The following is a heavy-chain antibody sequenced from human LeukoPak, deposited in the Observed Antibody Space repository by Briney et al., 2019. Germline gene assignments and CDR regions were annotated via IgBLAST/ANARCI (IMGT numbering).Heavy chain of an antibody. CDR2: IYYSGTT. CDR1: GGSISNYY. D-gene: IGHD1-26*01. Sequence: SETLSLTCTVSGGSISNYYWSWIRQPPGKGLEWIGFIYYSGTTHYNPSLKSRVTMSVATSNNQFSLRLSSVTAADTAIYYCARHSGASPHYFDYWAREPWSPSPQ. V-gene: IGHV4-59*08. CDR3: ARHSGASPHYFDY. J-gene: IGHJ4*02.